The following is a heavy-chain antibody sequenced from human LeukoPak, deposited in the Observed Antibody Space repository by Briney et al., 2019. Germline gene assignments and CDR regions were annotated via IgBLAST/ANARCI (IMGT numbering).Heavy chain of an antibody. CDR3: VRDCSSTTCLEY. J-gene: IGHJ4*02. Sequence: SVKVSCKASGGSFSTFAISWVRQAPGQGLEWMGRIIPVLRLTNYAQKFQAGVTITADKFTNTAYMELSSLTSADTAIYYCVRDCSSTTCLEYWGQGTLITVSS. CDR2: IIPVLRLT. D-gene: IGHD2-2*01. CDR1: GGSFSTFA. V-gene: IGHV1-69*04.